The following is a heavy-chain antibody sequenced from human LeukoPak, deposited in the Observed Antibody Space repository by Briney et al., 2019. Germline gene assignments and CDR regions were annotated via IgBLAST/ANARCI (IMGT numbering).Heavy chain of an antibody. CDR3: ARERRLDP. D-gene: IGHD5-12*01. Sequence: ASVRVSCKASGYTFTSYAMNWVRQAPGQGLEWMGRINPNSGGTNYAQKFQGRVTMTRDTSISTAYMELSRLRSDDTAVYYCARERRLDPWGQGTLVTVSS. J-gene: IGHJ5*02. CDR2: INPNSGGT. CDR1: GYTFTSYA. V-gene: IGHV1-2*06.